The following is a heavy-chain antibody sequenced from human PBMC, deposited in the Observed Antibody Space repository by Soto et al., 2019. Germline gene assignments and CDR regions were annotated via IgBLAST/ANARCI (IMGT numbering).Heavy chain of an antibody. Sequence: QVQLVESGGGVVQPGRSLRLSCAASGFTFSSYGMHWVRQAPGKGLEWVAVIWYDGSNKYYADSVKGRFTISRDNSKNTLYLQMNSLRAEETAVYYCARGAYYGSGSYSPLFDYWGQGTLVTVSS. CDR1: GFTFSSYG. D-gene: IGHD3-10*01. V-gene: IGHV3-33*01. CDR3: ARGAYYGSGSYSPLFDY. J-gene: IGHJ4*02. CDR2: IWYDGSNK.